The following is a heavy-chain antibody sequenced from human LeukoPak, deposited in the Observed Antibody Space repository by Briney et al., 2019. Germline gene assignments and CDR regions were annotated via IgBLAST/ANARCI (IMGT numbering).Heavy chain of an antibody. J-gene: IGHJ6*03. D-gene: IGHD2-2*02. CDR2: IYPGDSDT. Sequence: PGESLKISCKGLGYRFTSYWISWVRQMPGNGLEWRGIIYPGDSDTRYSPSFQRQFTIQADKSISTPYLQWSSLKASDTAMYYCARHNIVVVPAAIKWAYYYMDVWGKGTTVTVSS. V-gene: IGHV5-51*01. CDR3: ARHNIVVVPAAIKWAYYYMDV. CDR1: GYRFTSYW.